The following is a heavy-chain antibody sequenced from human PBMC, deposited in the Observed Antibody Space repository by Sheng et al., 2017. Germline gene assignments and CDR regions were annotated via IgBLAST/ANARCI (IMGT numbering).Heavy chain of an antibody. CDR2: IYHSGST. CDR1: GYSISSGYY. D-gene: IGHD3-10*01. V-gene: IGHV4-38-2*01. J-gene: IGHJ6*02. CDR3: ARVYGSGRAYYYYGMDV. Sequence: QVQLQESGPGLVKPSETLSLTCAVSGYSISSGYYWGWIRQPPGKGLEWIGSIYHSGSTYYNPSLKSRVTISVDTSKNQFSLKLSSVTAADTAVYYCARVYGSGRAYYYYGMDVWGQGTTVTVSS.